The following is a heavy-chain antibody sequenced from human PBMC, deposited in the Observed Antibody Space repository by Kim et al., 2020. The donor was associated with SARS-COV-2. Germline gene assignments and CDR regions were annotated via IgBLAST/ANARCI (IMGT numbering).Heavy chain of an antibody. J-gene: IGHJ2*01. CDR2: INPSGGST. CDR3: ARDHYGDYDGGWYFDL. D-gene: IGHD4-17*01. Sequence: ASVKVSCKASGYTFTSYYMHWVRQAPGQGLEWMGIINPSGGSTSYAQKFQGRVTMTRDTSTSTVYMELSSLRSEDTAVYYCARDHYGDYDGGWYFDLWGRGTLVTASS. V-gene: IGHV1-46*01. CDR1: GYTFTSYY.